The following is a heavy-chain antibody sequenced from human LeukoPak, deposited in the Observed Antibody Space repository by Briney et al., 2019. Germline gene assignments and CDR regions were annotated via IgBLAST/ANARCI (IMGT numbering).Heavy chain of an antibody. CDR1: GFTVSSNY. D-gene: IGHD6-19*01. CDR3: ARHNTGYSDSSGGYYFDY. Sequence: GGSLRLSCAASGFTVSSNYMSWVRQAPGKGLEWVSVIYSGGSTYYADSVKGRFTISRDNSENTLYLQMNSLRAEDTAVYYCARHNTGYSDSSGGYYFDYWGQGTLVTVSS. V-gene: IGHV3-66*04. J-gene: IGHJ4*02. CDR2: IYSGGST.